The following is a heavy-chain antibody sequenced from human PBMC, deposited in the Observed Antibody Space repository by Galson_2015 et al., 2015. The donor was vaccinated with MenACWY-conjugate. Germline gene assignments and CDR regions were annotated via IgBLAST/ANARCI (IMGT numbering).Heavy chain of an antibody. CDR3: ARWISSSPYNWFGP. CDR1: GFTFSNYW. CDR2: IKQDGSEK. J-gene: IGHJ5*02. Sequence: SLRLSCAASGFTFSNYWMSWLRQAPGKGLEWVANIKQDGSEKYYVDSVKGRFTISRDNAKNSLYLRMNSLRAEDTAVYYCARWISSSPYNWFGPWGQGTLVTVSS. V-gene: IGHV3-7*03. D-gene: IGHD6-6*01.